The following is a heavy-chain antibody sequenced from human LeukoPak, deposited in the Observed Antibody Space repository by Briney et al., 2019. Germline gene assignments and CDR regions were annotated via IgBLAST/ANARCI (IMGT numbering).Heavy chain of an antibody. V-gene: IGHV4-34*01. CDR2: INHSGST. Sequence: PSETLSLTCTVSGGSISSYYWSWIRQPPGKGLEWIGEINHSGSTNYNPSLKSRVTISVDTSKNQFSLKLSSVTAADTAVYYCARERKIGYCSSTSCNRYFDYWGQGTLVTVSS. D-gene: IGHD2-2*01. CDR1: GGSISSYY. J-gene: IGHJ4*02. CDR3: ARERKIGYCSSTSCNRYFDY.